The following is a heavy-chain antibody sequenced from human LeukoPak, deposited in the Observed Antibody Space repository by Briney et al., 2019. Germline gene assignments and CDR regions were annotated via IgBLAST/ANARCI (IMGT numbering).Heavy chain of an antibody. D-gene: IGHD3-22*01. CDR1: GFTFSSYV. CDR2: IIGSGVST. V-gene: IGHV3-23*01. Sequence: GGSLRLSCAASGFTFSSYVMSWVRQAPGKGLEWVSVIIGSGVSTYYADPVKGRFTISRDNSKNTLYLRMDSLRAEDTAVYYCAKGLDPSGYSFFDSWGQGTLVTVSS. CDR3: AKGLDPSGYSFFDS. J-gene: IGHJ4*02.